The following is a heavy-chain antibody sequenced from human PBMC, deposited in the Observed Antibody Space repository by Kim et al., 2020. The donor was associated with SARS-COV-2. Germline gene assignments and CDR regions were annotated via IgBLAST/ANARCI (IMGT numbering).Heavy chain of an antibody. D-gene: IGHD2-21*01. CDR3: AKIDVEVFALDAFDI. CDR1: GLTFSNFA. Sequence: GGSLRLSWAASGLTFSNFAISWVRQVPGKGLEWLSTITSSSSSSYYADSVKGRFSISRANSVNTLYLQLSSLRAEDTAVYYCAKIDVEVFALDAFDIWG. V-gene: IGHV3-23*05. CDR2: ITSSSSSS. J-gene: IGHJ3*02.